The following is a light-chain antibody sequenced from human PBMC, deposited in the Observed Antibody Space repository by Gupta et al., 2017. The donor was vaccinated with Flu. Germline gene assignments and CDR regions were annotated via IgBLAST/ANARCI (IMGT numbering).Light chain of an antibody. V-gene: IGLV3-9*01. CDR1: NIGSKN. Sequence: SYELTQPLSVSVALGPTDRTTCGGNNIGSKNVHWYQQKPGQAPVLVIYRDSNRPSGIPERFSGSNSGNTATLTISRAQAGDEADYYCQVWDSSTVVFGGGTKLTVL. CDR3: QVWDSSTVV. CDR2: RDS. J-gene: IGLJ2*01.